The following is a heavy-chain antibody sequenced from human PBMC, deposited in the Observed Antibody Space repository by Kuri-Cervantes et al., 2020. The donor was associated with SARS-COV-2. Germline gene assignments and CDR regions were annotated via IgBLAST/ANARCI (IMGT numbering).Heavy chain of an antibody. Sequence: ASVKVSCKASGYSFTMYPMHWVRQAPGQSLEWMGWINPGNGNTKYSQKFQDRVTITRDTSASTAYVELSSLRSEDTAVYYCARSAAFYYDSSGYYYASASFQHWGQGTLVTVSS. CDR3: ARSAAFYYDSSGYYYASASFQH. CDR2: INPGNGNT. D-gene: IGHD3-22*01. CDR1: GYSFTMYP. V-gene: IGHV1-3*01. J-gene: IGHJ1*01.